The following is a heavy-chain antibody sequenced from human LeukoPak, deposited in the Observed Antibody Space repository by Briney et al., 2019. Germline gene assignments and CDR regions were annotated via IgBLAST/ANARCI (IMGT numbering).Heavy chain of an antibody. J-gene: IGHJ6*02. Sequence: GGSLRLSCAASGFTFSSYSMNWVRPAPGEGLEWVSSINSDGSSTSYADSVKGRFTISRDNAKNTLYLQMNSLRAEDTAVYYCASSPEWLVYYYGMDVWGQGTTVTVSS. CDR3: ASSPEWLVYYYGMDV. V-gene: IGHV3-74*01. D-gene: IGHD3-3*01. CDR1: GFTFSSYS. CDR2: INSDGSST.